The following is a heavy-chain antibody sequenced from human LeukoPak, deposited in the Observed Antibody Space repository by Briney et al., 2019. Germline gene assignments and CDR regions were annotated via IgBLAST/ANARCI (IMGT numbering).Heavy chain of an antibody. Sequence: ASVKVSCKASGYTFTSYDINWVRQATGQGLEWMGWMNPNSGNTGYAQKFQGRVTITRNTSISTAYMGLSSLRSEDTAVYYCARSLAITFGGVIVSHDAFDIWGQGTMVTVSS. CDR3: ARSLAITFGGVIVSHDAFDI. J-gene: IGHJ3*02. D-gene: IGHD3-16*02. CDR2: MNPNSGNT. V-gene: IGHV1-8*03. CDR1: GYTFTSYD.